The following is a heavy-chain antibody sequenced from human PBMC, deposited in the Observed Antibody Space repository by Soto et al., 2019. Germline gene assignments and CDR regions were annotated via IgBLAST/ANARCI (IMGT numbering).Heavy chain of an antibody. CDR3: ARDGKYCSSTSCYFDY. CDR1: EFVYSSGG. J-gene: IGHJ4*02. D-gene: IGHD2-2*01. CDR2: IWYDGSNK. V-gene: IGHV3-33*01. Sequence: GGSLRLTVAASEFVYSSGGINSVSQAPGKGLEWVAVIWYDGSNKYYADSVKGRFTISTDNSKNTLYLQMNSLTAEDTAVYYCARDGKYCSSTSCYFDYWGQGTLVTVSS.